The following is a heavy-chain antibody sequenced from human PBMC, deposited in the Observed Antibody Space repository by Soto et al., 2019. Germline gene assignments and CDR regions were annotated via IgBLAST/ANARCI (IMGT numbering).Heavy chain of an antibody. V-gene: IGHV3-15*01. CDR1: GFTFSSAW. J-gene: IGHJ4*02. CDR3: TTDGSSAYYWDYADF. CDR2: IKSETDGGTT. Sequence: EVQLVESGGGLVKPGGSLRLSCAASGFTFSSAWMSWVRQAPGKGLEWVGRIKSETDGGTTDYAAPVKGRFTISRDDSKNTLNLQMNSLKTEDTAVYYCTTDGSSAYYWDYADFWGQGTLVTVSS. D-gene: IGHD3-22*01.